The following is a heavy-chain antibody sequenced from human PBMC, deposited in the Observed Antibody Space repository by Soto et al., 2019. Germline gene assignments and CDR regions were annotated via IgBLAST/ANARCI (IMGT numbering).Heavy chain of an antibody. D-gene: IGHD3-16*02. J-gene: IGHJ4*02. CDR2: IWHDGTNK. CDR1: GFSFSSYA. CDR3: ASGFDYIWGTYRTKEGSY. V-gene: IGHV3-33*01. Sequence: QAQLVESGGGVVQPGRSLRLSCAASGFSFSSYAMYWVRQAPGKGLEWVATIWHDGTNKYYADSVKGRFTISRDNSKKTVFLQMNSLRAEDTAVYCCASGFDYIWGTYRTKEGSYWGQGTLVTVSS.